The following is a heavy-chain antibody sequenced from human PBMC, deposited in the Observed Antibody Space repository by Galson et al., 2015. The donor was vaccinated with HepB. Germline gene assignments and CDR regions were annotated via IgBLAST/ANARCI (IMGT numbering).Heavy chain of an antibody. CDR3: ARNFLTDYYDSSGYYLGVDY. CDR2: ISSNGGST. CDR1: GFTFSSYA. V-gene: IGHV3-64*01. J-gene: IGHJ4*02. Sequence: SLRLSCAASGFTFSSYAMHWVRQAPGKGLEYVSAISSNGGSTYYANSVKGRFTISRDNSKKTLYLQMGSLRAEDMAVYYCARNFLTDYYDSSGYYLGVDYWGQGTLVTVSS. D-gene: IGHD3-22*01.